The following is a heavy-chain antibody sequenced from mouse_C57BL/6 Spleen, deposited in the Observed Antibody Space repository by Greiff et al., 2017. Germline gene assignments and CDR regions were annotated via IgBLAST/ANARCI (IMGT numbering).Heavy chain of an antibody. D-gene: IGHD3-2*02. Sequence: QVQLQQPGAELVRPGTSVKLSCKASGYTFTSYWMHWVKPRPGQGLEWIGVIDPSDSYTNYNQKFKGKATLTADTSSSTAYMQLSSLTSEDSAVYDCARMAAQATGDYWGQGTSVTVSS. CDR1: GYTFTSYW. CDR2: IDPSDSYT. CDR3: ARMAAQATGDY. J-gene: IGHJ4*01. V-gene: IGHV1-59*01.